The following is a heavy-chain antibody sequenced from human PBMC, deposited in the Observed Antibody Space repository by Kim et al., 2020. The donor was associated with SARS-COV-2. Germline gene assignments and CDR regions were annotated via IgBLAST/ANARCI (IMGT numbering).Heavy chain of an antibody. CDR2: MNPNSGNT. D-gene: IGHD6-19*01. CDR1: GYTFTSYD. CDR3: ARAHSSGWLYYYYYGMDV. Sequence: ASVKVSCKASGYTFTSYDINWVRQATGQGLEWMGWMNPNSGNTGYAQKFQGRVTMTRNTSISTAYMELSSLRSEDTAVYYCARAHSSGWLYYYYYGMDVWGQGTTVTVSS. V-gene: IGHV1-8*01. J-gene: IGHJ6*02.